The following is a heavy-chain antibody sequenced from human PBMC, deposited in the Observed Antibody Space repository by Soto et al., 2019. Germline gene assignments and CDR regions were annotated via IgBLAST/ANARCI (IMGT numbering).Heavy chain of an antibody. J-gene: IGHJ4*02. CDR2: IYYSGST. D-gene: IGHD6-13*01. Sequence: XXTLSLPFTVSGGSISSSSYYWGSIRQPPGKGLEWIGSIYYSGSTYYNPSLKSRVTISVDTSKNQFSLKLSSVTAADTAVYYCARFAAGTLDYWGQGTLVTVSS. CDR1: GGSISSSSYY. CDR3: ARFAAGTLDY. V-gene: IGHV4-39*01.